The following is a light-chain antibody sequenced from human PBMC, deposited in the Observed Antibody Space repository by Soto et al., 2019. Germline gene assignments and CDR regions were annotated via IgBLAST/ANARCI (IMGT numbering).Light chain of an antibody. CDR1: QSIGCY. J-gene: IGKJ4*01. CDR3: QQYDTHPLT. CDR2: GGS. V-gene: IGKV1-39*01. Sequence: IQKARYGFSLGESVDLGGRRTVRASQSIGCYLHWYQQKPGKAPNLLIHGGSILQSGVPPRFSGGGGGTHFTLTVSSLQPEDFASYYRQQYDTHPLTFGRGTKVDIK.